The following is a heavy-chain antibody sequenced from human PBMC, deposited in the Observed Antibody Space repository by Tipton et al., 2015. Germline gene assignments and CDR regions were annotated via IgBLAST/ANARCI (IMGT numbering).Heavy chain of an antibody. D-gene: IGHD3-3*01. J-gene: IGHJ6*02. CDR2: ISGSGDST. CDR3: AKAYYDFWLFGMDV. Sequence: SLRVSCAASGFIFSSYGMNWVRQAPGKGLEWLSGISGSGDSTYYADSVKGRFTISRDNSKNTLYLQINSLRAEDTALYYCAKAYYDFWLFGMDVWGRGTTVTVS. V-gene: IGHV3-23*01. CDR1: GFIFSSYG.